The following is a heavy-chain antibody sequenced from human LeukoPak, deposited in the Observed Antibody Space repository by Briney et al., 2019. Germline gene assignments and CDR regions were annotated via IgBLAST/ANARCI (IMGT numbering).Heavy chain of an antibody. CDR1: GGTFSSYA. V-gene: IGHV1-69*05. D-gene: IGHD3-22*01. CDR2: IIPIFGTA. CDR3: ARDSSGYYYDLFDY. Sequence: SVKVSCKASGGTFSSYAISWVRQAPGQGLEWMGGIIPIFGTANYAQTFQGRVTITTDESTSTAYMELSSLRSEDTAVYYCARDSSGYYYDLFDYWGQGTLVTVSS. J-gene: IGHJ4*02.